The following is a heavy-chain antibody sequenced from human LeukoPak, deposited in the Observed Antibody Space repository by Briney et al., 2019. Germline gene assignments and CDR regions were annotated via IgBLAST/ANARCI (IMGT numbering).Heavy chain of an antibody. D-gene: IGHD2-21*02. J-gene: IGHJ4*02. CDR2: VRSDGNDK. CDR3: ATAGLDY. Sequence: GGSLRLSCAASEFTFSNYGTHWVRQAPGKGLEWVTFVRSDGNDKYYADSVKGRFTISRDNSKNTLYLQMNSLRPEDTAIYYCATAGLDYWGQGSLVTVSS. CDR1: EFTFSNYG. V-gene: IGHV3-30*02.